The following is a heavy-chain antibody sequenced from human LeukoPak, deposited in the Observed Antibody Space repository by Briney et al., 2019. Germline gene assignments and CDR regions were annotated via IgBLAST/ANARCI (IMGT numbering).Heavy chain of an antibody. V-gene: IGHV4-30-4*01. D-gene: IGHD6-19*01. CDR2: IYYSGST. J-gene: IGHJ4*02. CDR1: GGSISSGEYY. Sequence: SETLSLTCTVSGGSISSGEYYWSWIRQPPGKGLEWIGYIYYSGSTYYNPSLKSRVTISVDTSKNQFSLNLSSVTAVDTAVYYCARKGQGSGWYVDYWGQGTLVTDSS. CDR3: ARKGQGSGWYVDY.